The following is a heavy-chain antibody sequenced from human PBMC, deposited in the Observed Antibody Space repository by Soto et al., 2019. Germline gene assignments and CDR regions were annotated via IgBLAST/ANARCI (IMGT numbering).Heavy chain of an antibody. CDR1: GFICSSYD. Sequence: LRLSCAASGFICSSYDMSWVRQAPGKGLEWVSTILVGGSTHYEDSVKGRFTISRDRSKNTLYLQMNSLTAGDTAVYYCAKATATGGGAFDICGQGTMVTVSS. D-gene: IGHD2-8*02. CDR2: ILVGGST. CDR3: AKATATGGGAFDI. V-gene: IGHV3-23*01. J-gene: IGHJ3*02.